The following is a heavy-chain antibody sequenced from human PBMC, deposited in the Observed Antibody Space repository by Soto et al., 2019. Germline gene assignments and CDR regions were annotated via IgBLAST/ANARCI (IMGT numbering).Heavy chain of an antibody. Sequence: QVQLQESGPGLVKPSQTLSLTCTVSGGSISSGGYYWSWIRQHPGTGLEWIGYIYYSGSTYYNPSRTKGVTISVDTSKTQFSLKLASVTAADTALYYCARGQFWGGWCDPGGQGTLVAVSS. J-gene: IGHJ5*02. CDR3: ARGQFWGGWCDP. CDR1: GGSISSGGYY. V-gene: IGHV4-31*03. D-gene: IGHD3-16*01. CDR2: IYYSGST.